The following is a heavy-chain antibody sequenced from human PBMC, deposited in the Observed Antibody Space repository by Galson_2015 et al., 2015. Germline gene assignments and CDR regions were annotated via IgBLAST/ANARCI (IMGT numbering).Heavy chain of an antibody. CDR3: AREGNFSPDI. CDR2: ISPDGVNK. J-gene: IGHJ3*02. D-gene: IGHD1-7*01. CDR1: GFTSSSYV. Sequence: SLRLSCAGSGFTSSSYVMHWVRQAPGKGLEWVALISPDGVNKCYADSVQGRFTISRDGSENTLYLQLDSLRPKDTAVYYCAREGNFSPDIWGQGTVVTVS. V-gene: IGHV3-30-3*01.